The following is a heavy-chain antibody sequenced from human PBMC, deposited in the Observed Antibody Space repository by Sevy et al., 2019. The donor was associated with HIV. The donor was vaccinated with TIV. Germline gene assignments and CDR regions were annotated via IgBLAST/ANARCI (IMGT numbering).Heavy chain of an antibody. CDR3: VKGGVTWELLDY. CDR1: GFIFSSYG. D-gene: IGHD1-26*01. J-gene: IGHJ4*02. CDR2: ISYDGTRK. V-gene: IGHV3-30*18. Sequence: GGSLRLSCAASGFIFSSYGMHWVRQAPGKGLEWVTIISYDGTRKYYADSVKGRFTISRDNSENILYLQMNSLRTDDTAVYYCVKGGVTWELLDYWGQGTLVTVSS.